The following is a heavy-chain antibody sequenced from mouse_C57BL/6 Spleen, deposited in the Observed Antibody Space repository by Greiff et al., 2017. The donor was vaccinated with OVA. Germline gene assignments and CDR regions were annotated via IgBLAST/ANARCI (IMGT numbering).Heavy chain of an antibody. V-gene: IGHV10-1*01. CDR3: VRPDGYYAMDY. J-gene: IGHJ4*01. D-gene: IGHD2-3*01. CDR1: GFSFNTYA. Sequence: EVKLMESGGGLVQPKGSLKLSCAASGFSFNTYAMNWVRQAPGKGLEWVARIRSKSNNYATYYADSVKDRFTISRDDSESMLYLQMNNLKTEDTAMYYCVRPDGYYAMDYWDQGTSVTVSS. CDR2: IRSKSNNYAT.